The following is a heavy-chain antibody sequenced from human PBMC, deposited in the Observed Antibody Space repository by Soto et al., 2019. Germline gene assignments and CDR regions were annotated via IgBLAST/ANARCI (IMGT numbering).Heavy chain of an antibody. CDR3: ARDQSVHDRYWWFDP. V-gene: IGHV1-46*01. Sequence: QVQPVQSGAEVKKPGASVKVSCKASGYTFTNHWIHWVRQAHGQGLDWMGVINPSGSSSLYAQKIQGRVTLTRETSTHTGYMELSSLTSEDTAVYYCARDQSVHDRYWWFDPWGQGTLVTVSS. D-gene: IGHD2-21*02. J-gene: IGHJ5*02. CDR1: GYTFTNHW. CDR2: INPSGSSS.